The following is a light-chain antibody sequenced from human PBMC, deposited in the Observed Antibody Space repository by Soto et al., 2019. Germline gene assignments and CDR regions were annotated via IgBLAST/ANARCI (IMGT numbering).Light chain of an antibody. Sequence: DIQMTQSPSTLSESVGDRVTITCRASQTISSWLAWYQQKPGKAPKLLIYKASTLKSGVPSRFSGSGSGTEFTLTSSSLQPDDFATYYCQHYNSYSEAFGQGTKVELK. CDR1: QTISSW. V-gene: IGKV1-5*03. CDR2: KAS. J-gene: IGKJ1*01. CDR3: QHYNSYSEA.